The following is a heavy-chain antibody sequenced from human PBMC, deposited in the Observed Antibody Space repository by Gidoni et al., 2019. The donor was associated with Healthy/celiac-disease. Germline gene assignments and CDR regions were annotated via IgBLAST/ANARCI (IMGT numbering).Heavy chain of an antibody. J-gene: IGHJ4*02. Sequence: QVQLQESGPGLVKPSQTLSLTCTVSGGSISSGGYYWRWIRQHPGKGREWIGYIYYSGSTYYNPSLKSRVTISVDTSKNQFSLKLSSVTAADTAVYYCASVSYGDYYFDYWGQGTLVTVSS. D-gene: IGHD4-17*01. CDR2: IYYSGST. V-gene: IGHV4-31*03. CDR1: GGSISSGGYY. CDR3: ASVSYGDYYFDY.